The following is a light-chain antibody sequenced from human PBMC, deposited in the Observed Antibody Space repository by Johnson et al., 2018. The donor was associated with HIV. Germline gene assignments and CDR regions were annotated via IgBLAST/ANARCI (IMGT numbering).Light chain of an antibody. J-gene: IGLJ1*01. CDR1: SSNIGNNY. Sequence: QSVLTQPTSVSAAPGQKVTISCSGSSSNIGNNYVSWFQHLPGTAPKLLIYENNKRPSGIPDRFSGSKSGTSATLGITGLQTGDEADYYCGTWDSSLSAYVFGTGTKVTVL. V-gene: IGLV1-51*02. CDR2: ENN. CDR3: GTWDSSLSAYV.